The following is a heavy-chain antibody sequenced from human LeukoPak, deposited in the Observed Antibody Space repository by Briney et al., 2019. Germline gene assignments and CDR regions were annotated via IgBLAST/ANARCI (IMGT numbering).Heavy chain of an antibody. Sequence: PSETLSLTCTVSGGSTSSYYWSWIRQPPGKGLEWIGYIYYSGSTNYNPSLKSRLTISIDTSKNPFSLKLSSVTAADTAVYYCARHSGAGTGFVYWGQGTLVTVSS. D-gene: IGHD6-19*01. CDR3: ARHSGAGTGFVY. V-gene: IGHV4-59*08. CDR1: GGSTSSYY. CDR2: IYYSGST. J-gene: IGHJ4*02.